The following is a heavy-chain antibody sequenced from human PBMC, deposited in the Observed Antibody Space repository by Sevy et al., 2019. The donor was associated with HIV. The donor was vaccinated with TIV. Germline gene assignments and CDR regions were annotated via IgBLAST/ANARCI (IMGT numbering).Heavy chain of an antibody. CDR3: ARALLRLTHSYGYPTEDY. J-gene: IGHJ4*02. D-gene: IGHD5-18*01. Sequence: GGSLRLSCAASGFTFSSYAMHWVRQAPGKGLEWAAVISYDGSNKYYADSVKSRFTISRDNSKNTLYLQMNSLRAEDTAVYYCARALLRLTHSYGYPTEDYWGQGTLVTVSS. CDR2: ISYDGSNK. V-gene: IGHV3-30-3*01. CDR1: GFTFSSYA.